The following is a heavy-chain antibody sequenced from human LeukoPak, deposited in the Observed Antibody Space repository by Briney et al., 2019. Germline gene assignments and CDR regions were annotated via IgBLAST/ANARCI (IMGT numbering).Heavy chain of an antibody. J-gene: IGHJ4*02. CDR3: AKEKKYYYDGSGYPGYDY. CDR1: GFTFSSYT. CDR2: ISSSSSYI. V-gene: IGHV3-21*01. Sequence: GGSLRLSCAASGFTFSSYTMNWVRQAPGKGLEWVSSISSSSSYIYYTDSVKGRFTISRDNAKNSLFLQMNSLRAEDTAVYYCAKEKKYYYDGSGYPGYDYWGQGTLVTVSS. D-gene: IGHD3-22*01.